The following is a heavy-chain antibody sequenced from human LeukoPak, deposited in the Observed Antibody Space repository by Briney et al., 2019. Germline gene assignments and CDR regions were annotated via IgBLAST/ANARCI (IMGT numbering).Heavy chain of an antibody. D-gene: IGHD3-22*01. V-gene: IGHV4-4*07. CDR3: ASSLEDSSGYYPVGDAFDI. CDR2: IYTSGST. J-gene: IGHJ3*02. Sequence: PSETLSLTCTVSGGSISSYYWSWIRQPAGKGLEWIGRIYTSGSTNYNPSLKSRVTMSVDTSKNQFSLKLSSVTAADTAVYYCASSLEDSSGYYPVGDAFDIWGQGTMVTVSS. CDR1: GGSISSYY.